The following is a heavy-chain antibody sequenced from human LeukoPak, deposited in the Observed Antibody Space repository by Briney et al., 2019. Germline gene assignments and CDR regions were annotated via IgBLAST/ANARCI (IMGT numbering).Heavy chain of an antibody. CDR2: VSGSGDTT. D-gene: IGHD3-10*01. J-gene: IGHJ4*02. V-gene: IGHV3-23*01. CDR1: GFTFSGHG. Sequence: GGSLRLSCAASGFTFSGHGMRWVRQAPGKGLEWVAAVSGSGDTTYYADSVKGRFTISRDNSRNTLYLQMNSLRAEDTALYFCAKARGFAEFDYWGQGTLVTVSS. CDR3: AKARGFAEFDY.